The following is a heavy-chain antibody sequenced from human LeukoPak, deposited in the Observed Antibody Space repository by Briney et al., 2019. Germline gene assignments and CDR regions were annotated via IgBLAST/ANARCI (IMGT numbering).Heavy chain of an antibody. V-gene: IGHV4-30-4*08. CDR2: IYYSGST. Sequence: SETLSLTCTVSGGSISSGDYYWSWTRQPPGKGLEWIGYIYYSGSTYYNPSLKSRVTISVDTSKNQFSLKLSSVTAADTAVYYCARVSTSYSSGWSGVDYWGQGTLVTVSS. D-gene: IGHD6-19*01. J-gene: IGHJ4*02. CDR1: GGSISSGDYY. CDR3: ARVSTSYSSGWSGVDY.